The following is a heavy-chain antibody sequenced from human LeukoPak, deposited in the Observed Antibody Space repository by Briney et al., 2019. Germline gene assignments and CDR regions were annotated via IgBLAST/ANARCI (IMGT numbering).Heavy chain of an antibody. CDR2: INSDGSST. Sequence: GGSLSLSCAASGFTFSSYWMHWVRQAPGKGLVWVSRINSDGSSTSYADSVKGRFTISRDNAKNTLYLQMNSLRAEDTAVYYCARRSYGGNPDYWGQGTLVTVSS. CDR1: GFTFSSYW. V-gene: IGHV3-74*01. J-gene: IGHJ4*02. D-gene: IGHD4-23*01. CDR3: ARRSYGGNPDY.